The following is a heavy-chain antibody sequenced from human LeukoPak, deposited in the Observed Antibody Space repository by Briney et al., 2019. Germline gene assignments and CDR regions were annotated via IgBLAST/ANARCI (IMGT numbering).Heavy chain of an antibody. Sequence: PGGSLRLSCAASSFTFSHYAMHWVRQAPGKGLEYVSAISSNGGSTYYANSVKGRFTISRDNSKNTLYLQMGSLRAEDMGVYYCARDSITVSVGAFDIWGQGTMVIVSS. CDR3: ARDSITVSVGAFDI. J-gene: IGHJ3*02. V-gene: IGHV3-64*01. CDR2: ISSNGGST. CDR1: SFTFSHYA. D-gene: IGHD2-2*01.